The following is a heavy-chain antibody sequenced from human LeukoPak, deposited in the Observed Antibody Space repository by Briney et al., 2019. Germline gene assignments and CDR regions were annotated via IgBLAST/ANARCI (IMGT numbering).Heavy chain of an antibody. J-gene: IGHJ4*02. CDR3: IRMNRGNYFDY. V-gene: IGHV2-70*11. CDR2: IDWDDDT. CDR1: GFSLNASGMC. D-gene: IGHD7-27*01. Sequence: ESGPALVKPTQTLTLTCTFSGFSLNASGMCVSWIRQPPGKALEWLARIDWDDDTYYSTSLNTRLTISKDTSKNQVVLTMTNMDPVDTATYYCIRMNRGNYFDYWGQGTLVTVSS.